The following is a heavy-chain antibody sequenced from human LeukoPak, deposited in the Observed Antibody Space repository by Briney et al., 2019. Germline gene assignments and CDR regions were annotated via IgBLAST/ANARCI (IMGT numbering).Heavy chain of an antibody. CDR2: ISGSGGTT. J-gene: IGHJ4*02. V-gene: IGHV3-23*01. CDR1: GFTFSTYA. CDR3: GMTTHFGY. Sequence: GGSLRLSCVASGFTFSTYAMSWARQAPGKGLEWVSAISGSGGTTYHADSVKGRFTISRDNSQNTLLLQMNSLRAEDTAIYYCGMTTHFGYWGQGTLVTVSS. D-gene: IGHD4-11*01.